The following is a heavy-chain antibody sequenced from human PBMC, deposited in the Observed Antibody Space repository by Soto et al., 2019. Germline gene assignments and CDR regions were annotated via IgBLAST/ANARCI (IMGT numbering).Heavy chain of an antibody. CDR1: GYNFAGYW. J-gene: IGHJ4*02. Sequence: PXESLTISCKGSGYNFAGYWIALVRQMPGKGLELMGIIYPSDSDTRYRPSFQGQVTISADKSISSVYLQWSSLRASDTAMYYCARGGVSTRTFDYWGQGTPVTVSS. V-gene: IGHV5-51*01. D-gene: IGHD3-3*01. CDR2: IYPSDSDT. CDR3: ARGGVSTRTFDY.